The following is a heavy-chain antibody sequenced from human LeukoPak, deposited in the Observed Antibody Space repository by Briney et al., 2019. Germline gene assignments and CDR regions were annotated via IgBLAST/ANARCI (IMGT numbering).Heavy chain of an antibody. J-gene: IGHJ4*02. Sequence: PGGSLRLSCAASGFTLNNYAMSWVRQAPGKGLEWVSVIGGSGAGTYYADSVKGRFSISRDNSKNTLYLQMDSLRAEDTAVYYCVKGNYYDSSGYPYYFDYWGQGTLVTVSS. CDR1: GFTLNNYA. CDR2: IGGSGAGT. D-gene: IGHD3-22*01. CDR3: VKGNYYDSSGYPYYFDY. V-gene: IGHV3-23*01.